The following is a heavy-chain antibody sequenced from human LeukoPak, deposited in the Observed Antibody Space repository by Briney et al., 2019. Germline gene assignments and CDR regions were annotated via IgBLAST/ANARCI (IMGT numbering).Heavy chain of an antibody. V-gene: IGHV3-74*01. D-gene: IGHD3-22*01. CDR3: ARVLYYYDSSGYYYFPFDY. J-gene: IGHJ4*02. Sequence: GGSLRLSCAASGFTFSSYWMHWVRQAPGKGLVWVSRINSEGSSTSYADSVKGRFTISRDNAKNTLYLQMNSLRAEDTAVYYCARVLYYYDSSGYYYFPFDYWGQGTLVTVSS. CDR1: GFTFSSYW. CDR2: INSEGSST.